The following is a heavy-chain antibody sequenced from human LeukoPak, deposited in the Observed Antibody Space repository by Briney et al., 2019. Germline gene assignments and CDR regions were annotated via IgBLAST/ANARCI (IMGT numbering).Heavy chain of an antibody. D-gene: IGHD3-22*01. V-gene: IGHV4-39*02. J-gene: IGHJ6*03. CDR3: ARLTHSYYSDTSGYYPYYYMDV. CDR2: ISYSGST. Sequence: PSETLSLTCTVSGRSISSSDYYWGWIRQSPGTGLEWIGRISYSGSTYYNPSLKSRVTISVDTSKNHFSLRLSSVTAADTAVYYCARLTHSYYSDTSGYYPYYYMDVWGKGTTVTVSS. CDR1: GRSISSSDYY.